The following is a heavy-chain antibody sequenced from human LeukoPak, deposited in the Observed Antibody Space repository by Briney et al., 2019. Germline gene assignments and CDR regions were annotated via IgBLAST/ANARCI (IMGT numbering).Heavy chain of an antibody. CDR1: GFTLSSYD. J-gene: IGHJ6*02. V-gene: IGHV3-13*01. CDR3: AKGEVVPAAIYGMDV. Sequence: GGSLRLSCAASGFTLSSYDMHWVRQVTGKGLEWVSAIGVAGDTYYPGSVKGRFIITRENAKNSLYLQMNSLRGEDTAVYYCAKGEVVPAAIYGMDVWGQGTTVTVS. CDR2: IGVAGDT. D-gene: IGHD2-2*02.